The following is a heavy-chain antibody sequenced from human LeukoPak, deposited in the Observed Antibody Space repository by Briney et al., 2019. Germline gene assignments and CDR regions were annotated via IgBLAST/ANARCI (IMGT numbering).Heavy chain of an antibody. CDR2: INNDGSSK. CDR1: GFIFGNYW. CDR3: ARDGISCSGGHCYFAS. D-gene: IGHD2-15*01. J-gene: IGHJ4*02. V-gene: IGHV3-74*01. Sequence: GGSLRLSCVTSGFIFGNYWMHWVRQAPGKGLVWVSGINNDGSSKTYADSVKGRFTISRDNARNTLYLQMNSLRAEDTAVYYCARDGISCSGGHCYFASWGQGTLVTVS.